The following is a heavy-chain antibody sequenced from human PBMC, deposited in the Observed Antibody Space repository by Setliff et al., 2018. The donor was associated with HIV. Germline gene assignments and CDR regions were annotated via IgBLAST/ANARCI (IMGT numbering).Heavy chain of an antibody. Sequence: GGSLRLSCAASGFSFSSHSMSWVRQAPGKGLEWVASISNSGESKYYADSMKDRFTISRDNSENTLYLKMNSLRDDDTAVYYCAKDRDTTGWYVTTQFDYWGQGTLVTVSS. V-gene: IGHV3-23*01. CDR2: ISNSGESK. D-gene: IGHD6-19*01. CDR1: GFSFSSHS. J-gene: IGHJ4*02. CDR3: AKDRDTTGWYVTTQFDY.